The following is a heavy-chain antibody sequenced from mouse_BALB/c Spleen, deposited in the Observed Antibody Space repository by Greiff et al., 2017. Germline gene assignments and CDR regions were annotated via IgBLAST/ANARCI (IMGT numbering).Heavy chain of an antibody. CDR2: ISYSGST. Sequence: EVQRVESGPGLVKPSQSLSLTCTVTGYSITSDYAWNWIRQFPGNKLEWMGYISYSGSTSYNPSLKSRISITRDTSKNQFFLQLNSVTTEDTATYYCARDYYGSSFFAYWGQRTLVTVSA. CDR1: GYSITSDYA. D-gene: IGHD1-1*01. CDR3: ARDYYGSSFFAY. J-gene: IGHJ3*01. V-gene: IGHV3-2*02.